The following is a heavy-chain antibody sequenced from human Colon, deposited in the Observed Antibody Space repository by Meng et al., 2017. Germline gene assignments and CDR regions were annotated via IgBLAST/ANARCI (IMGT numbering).Heavy chain of an antibody. CDR1: GYSFTSYG. CDR2: IYPADGNR. CDR3: ARDERGGPYYFDY. V-gene: IGHV1-3*01. Sequence: QVQLVQSGAERKKPGASVNVSVQASGYSFTSYGMHWLRQAPGQRPEWMGWIYPADGNRRYSQKFQDRLTITTDTFARTAYMELSSLRSEDTAVYFCARDERGGPYYFDYWGQGTLVTVSS. J-gene: IGHJ4*02.